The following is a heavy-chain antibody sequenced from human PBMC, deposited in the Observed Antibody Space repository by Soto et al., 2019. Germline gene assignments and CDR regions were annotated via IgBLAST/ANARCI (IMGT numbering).Heavy chain of an antibody. CDR1: GGSISSYY. D-gene: IGHD2-2*01. CDR3: ARAVGLSVVPAASYYYYGMDV. CDR2: IYYSGST. Sequence: SETLSLTCTVSGGSISSYYWSWIRQPPGKGLEWIGYIYYSGSTNYNPSLKSRVTISVDTSKDQFSLKLSSVTAADTAVYYCARAVGLSVVPAASYYYYGMDVWGQGTTVTVSS. V-gene: IGHV4-59*01. J-gene: IGHJ6*02.